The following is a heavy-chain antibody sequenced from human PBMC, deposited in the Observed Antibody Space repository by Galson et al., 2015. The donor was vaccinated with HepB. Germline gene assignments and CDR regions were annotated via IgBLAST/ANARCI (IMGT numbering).Heavy chain of an antibody. D-gene: IGHD3-22*01. CDR1: DGSISSSNW. J-gene: IGHJ4*02. CDR2: IYHSGST. CDR3: ARESYYYDSSGYYYEY. V-gene: IGHV4-4*02. Sequence: LTCAVSDGSISSSNWCSWVRQPPGKGLEGLGEIYHSGSTNYNPSLKSRVTISVDKSKNQISPQLSSVTAADTAVYYCARESYYYDSSGYYYEYWGQGTLVTVSS.